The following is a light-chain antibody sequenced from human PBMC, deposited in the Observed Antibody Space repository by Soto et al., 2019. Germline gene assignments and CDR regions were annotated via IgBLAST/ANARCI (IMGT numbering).Light chain of an antibody. CDR2: KAS. J-gene: IGKJ1*01. CDR3: QHYNIYSEA. Sequence: DIQMTQSPSTLSGSVGDRVTITCRASQTISSWLAWYQQKPGKAPKLLIYKASTLKSGVPSRFSGSGSGTEFTITISSRQPDDFATYYCQHYNIYSEAFGQGTKVEL. CDR1: QTISSW. V-gene: IGKV1-5*03.